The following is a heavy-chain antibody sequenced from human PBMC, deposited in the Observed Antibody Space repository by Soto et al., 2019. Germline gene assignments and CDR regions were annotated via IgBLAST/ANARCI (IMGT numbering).Heavy chain of an antibody. CDR3: AHLNTRGYYFDY. Sequence: SGPTLVNPTQTLTLTCALSGFSVSARGVGVGWIRQPPGKALEWLAIIYWNDDKLYRPSLQSRLTITKDTSKNQVVLTMTNMDPVDTATYFCAHLNTRGYYFDYWGQGALVTSPQ. V-gene: IGHV2-5*01. J-gene: IGHJ4*02. CDR2: IYWNDDK. CDR1: GFSVSARGVG.